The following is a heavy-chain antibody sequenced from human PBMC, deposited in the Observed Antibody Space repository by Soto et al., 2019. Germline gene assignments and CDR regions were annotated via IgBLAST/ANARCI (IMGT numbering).Heavy chain of an antibody. CDR1: GGSISSYH. Sequence: QVQLQESGPGLVKPSETLSLTCTVSGGSISSYHWSWIRQPPGKGLEWLGYIYYSGSTNYNPSLKSRATISVDTSKNQFSLKLSSVTAADTAVYYCARDVAGTTDYWGQGTLVTVSS. V-gene: IGHV4-59*01. J-gene: IGHJ4*02. CDR2: IYYSGST. CDR3: ARDVAGTTDY. D-gene: IGHD6-19*01.